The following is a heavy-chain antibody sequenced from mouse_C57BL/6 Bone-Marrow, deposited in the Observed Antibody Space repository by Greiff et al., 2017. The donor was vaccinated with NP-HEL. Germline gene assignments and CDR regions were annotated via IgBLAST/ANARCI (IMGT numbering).Heavy chain of an antibody. CDR2: IRSKSSNYAT. CDR1: GFTFNTYA. CDR3: VRDDDYYGSSHYYAMDY. J-gene: IGHJ4*01. D-gene: IGHD1-1*01. Sequence: EVQVVESGGGLVQPKGSLKLSCAASGFTFNTYAMHWVRQAPGKGLEWVARIRSKSSNYATYYADSVKDRFTISRDDSQSMLYLQMNNLKTEDTAMYYCVRDDDYYGSSHYYAMDYWGQGTSVTVSS. V-gene: IGHV10-3*01.